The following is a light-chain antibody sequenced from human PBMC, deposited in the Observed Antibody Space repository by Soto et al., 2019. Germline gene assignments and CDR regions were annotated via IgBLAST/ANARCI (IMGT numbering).Light chain of an antibody. J-gene: IGKJ4*01. CDR3: QQRSNWPLT. CDR2: DAS. CDR1: QSVSSY. Sequence: ETVWTQSPATLSLYAGERATLSCRASQSVSSYLAWYQQKPGQAPRLLIYDASNRATGIPARFSGSGSGTDFTLTISSLEPADFAVYYCQQRSNWPLTFGGGTKVDTK. V-gene: IGKV3-11*01.